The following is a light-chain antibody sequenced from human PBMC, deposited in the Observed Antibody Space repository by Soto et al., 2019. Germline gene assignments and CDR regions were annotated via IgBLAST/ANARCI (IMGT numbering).Light chain of an antibody. CDR1: QTVSRH. V-gene: IGKV3-15*01. Sequence: EIVMTQSPGTLAVSPGERATLSCRASQTVSRHLAWYQQKPGQAPRLLIFGASTRATGIPDRFSGSGSGTDFTLTISSLQSEDFAVYYCQQYNTRPLITFGPGTRLDIK. J-gene: IGKJ5*01. CDR3: QQYNTRPLIT. CDR2: GAS.